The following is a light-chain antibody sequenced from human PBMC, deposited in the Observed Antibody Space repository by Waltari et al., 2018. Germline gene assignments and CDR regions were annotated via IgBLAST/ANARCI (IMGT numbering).Light chain of an antibody. CDR1: GPDVGLCTL. J-gene: IGLJ2*01. CDR2: EGS. Sequence: QSALTQPASVSGAAGQQIPLPCTGTGPDVGLCTLCSWYQQHPGKAPKLMIYEGSKRPSGVSNRFSGSKSGNTASLTISGLQAEDEADYYCCSYAGSSTVVFGGGTKLTVL. CDR3: CSYAGSSTVV. V-gene: IGLV2-23*01.